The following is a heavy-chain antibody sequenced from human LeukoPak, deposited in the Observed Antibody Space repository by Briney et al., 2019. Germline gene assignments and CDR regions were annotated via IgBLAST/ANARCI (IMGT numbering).Heavy chain of an antibody. CDR1: GFAFSSYA. J-gene: IGHJ3*02. V-gene: IGHV3-23*01. Sequence: GGSLRLSCAASGFAFSSYAMSWVRQAPGKGLEWVSAISGSGGSTYYADSVKGRFTISRDNSKNTLYLQMNSLRAEDTAVYYCAKDQVRSWIQPAGAFDIWGQGTMATVSS. CDR3: AKDQVRSWIQPAGAFDI. D-gene: IGHD5-18*01. CDR2: ISGSGGST.